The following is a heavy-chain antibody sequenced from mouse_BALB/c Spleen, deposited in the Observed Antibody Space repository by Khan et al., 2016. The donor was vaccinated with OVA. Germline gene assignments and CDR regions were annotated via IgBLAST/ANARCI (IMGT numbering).Heavy chain of an antibody. V-gene: IGHV5-4*02. CDR3: ARDGWLRQGAWFAY. CDR2: ISDGGSYT. Sequence: EVQLVESGGGLVKPGGSLKLSCAASGFTFSDYYMYWVRQTPEKRLEWVATISDGGSYTYYPDSMKGRFTISRDNAKNNLYLQMSSLKSEDTAMYYCARDGWLRQGAWFAYWGQGTLVTVSA. J-gene: IGHJ3*01. CDR1: GFTFSDYY. D-gene: IGHD2-2*01.